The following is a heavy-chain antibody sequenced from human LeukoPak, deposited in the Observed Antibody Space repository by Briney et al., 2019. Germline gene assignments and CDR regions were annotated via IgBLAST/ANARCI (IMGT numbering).Heavy chain of an antibody. Sequence: SGTPSLTCTVSGDSISTSNYCWCWSRHPPREVLELVGNNFYSGSTYYNPSLKSRVTISVDTSKNQFSLKLSSVTAADTAVYYCARESFCGSPLVHWGQGTLVTVSS. CDR2: NFYSGST. V-gene: IGHV4-39*07. J-gene: IGHJ4*02. D-gene: IGHD2-21*01. CDR1: GDSISTSNYC. CDR3: ARESFCGSPLVH.